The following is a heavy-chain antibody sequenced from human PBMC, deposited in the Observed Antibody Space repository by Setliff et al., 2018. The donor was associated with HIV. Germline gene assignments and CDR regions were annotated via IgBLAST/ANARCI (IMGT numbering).Heavy chain of an antibody. Sequence: SETLSLTCTVSGDSISSSIYYWGWVRRPPGKGLEWIGGIYYTGSPFYNPSLKSRVTISVDTSNNQFSLKLSSVTAADTAVYYCARGGGTSSPIDYHYYIDVWGKGTTVTVSS. J-gene: IGHJ6*03. D-gene: IGHD6-6*01. CDR3: ARGGGTSSPIDYHYYIDV. V-gene: IGHV4-39*01. CDR2: IYYTGSP. CDR1: GDSISSSIYY.